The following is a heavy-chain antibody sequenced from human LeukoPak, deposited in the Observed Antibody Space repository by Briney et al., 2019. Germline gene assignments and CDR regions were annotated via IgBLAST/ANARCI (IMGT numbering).Heavy chain of an antibody. V-gene: IGHV3-23*01. CDR2: VSSSGATT. Sequence: PGGSLRLSCAASGFTFSSYAMSWVRQAPGKGLEWVSIVSSSGATTYYAASVQGRFTISRDNSKNTLYLQMNSLSPEDTAVYYCAKGGSSWSRFDYWGQGALVTVSS. J-gene: IGHJ4*02. CDR3: AKGGSSWSRFDY. D-gene: IGHD6-13*01. CDR1: GFTFSSYA.